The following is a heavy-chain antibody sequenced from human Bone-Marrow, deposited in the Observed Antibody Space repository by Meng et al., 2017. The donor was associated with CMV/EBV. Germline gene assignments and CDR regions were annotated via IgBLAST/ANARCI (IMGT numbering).Heavy chain of an antibody. D-gene: IGHD2-2*01. V-gene: IGHV3-30*02. CDR1: GFTFSSYG. CDR2: IRYDGSNK. CDR3: AKDSVVVVPAAPDFPREYGMDV. Sequence: LSLTCAASGFTFSSYGMHWVRQAPGKGLEWVAFIRYDGSNKYYADSVKGRFTISRDNSKNTLYLQMNSLRAEDTAVYYCAKDSVVVVPAAPDFPREYGMDVWGQGTTVTVSS. J-gene: IGHJ6*02.